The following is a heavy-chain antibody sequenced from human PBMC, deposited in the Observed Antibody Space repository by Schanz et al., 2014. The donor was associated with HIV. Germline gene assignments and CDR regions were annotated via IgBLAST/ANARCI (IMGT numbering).Heavy chain of an antibody. Sequence: QVQLVESGGGVVQPGRSLRLSCAASKFTFSSYAMHWVRQAPGKGPEWVAVISYDASNKNYADSVKGRFTISRDNSKNTLYLQMNSLRVEDTAVYYCARGGIWEWDQPDFDYWGQGTLVTVSS. D-gene: IGHD2-15*01. CDR3: ARGGIWEWDQPDFDY. J-gene: IGHJ4*02. CDR1: KFTFSSYA. V-gene: IGHV3-30-3*01. CDR2: ISYDASNK.